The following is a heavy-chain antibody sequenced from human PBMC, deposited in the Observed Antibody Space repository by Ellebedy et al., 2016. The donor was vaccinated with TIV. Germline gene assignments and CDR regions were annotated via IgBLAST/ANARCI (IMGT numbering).Heavy chain of an antibody. J-gene: IGHJ5*02. CDR2: IYQDGGVQ. D-gene: IGHD5-12*01. V-gene: IGHV3-7*01. CDR1: GFSFRSYW. Sequence: GESLKISCAASGFSFRSYWMSWVRQAPGKGLEWVANIYQDGGVQYYVDSVKGRFTISRDNADNSLFLQMNSLRAEDTAVYYCARRGSYSDYAVQINSWLDTWGRGTLVAVSS. CDR3: ARRGSYSDYAVQINSWLDT.